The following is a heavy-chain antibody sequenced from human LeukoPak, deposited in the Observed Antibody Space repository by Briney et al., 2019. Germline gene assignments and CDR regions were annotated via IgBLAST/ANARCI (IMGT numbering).Heavy chain of an antibody. CDR1: GFTFSSYE. CDR3: AKDPRDHSYGWSWRYFDY. CDR2: ISSSGSTI. D-gene: IGHD5-18*01. V-gene: IGHV3-48*03. J-gene: IGHJ4*02. Sequence: PGGSLRLSCAAPGFTFSSYEMNWVRQAPGKGLEWVSYISSSGSTIYYADSVKGRFTISRDSAKNSLYLQMNSLRAEDTAVYYCAKDPRDHSYGWSWRYFDYWGQGTLVTVSS.